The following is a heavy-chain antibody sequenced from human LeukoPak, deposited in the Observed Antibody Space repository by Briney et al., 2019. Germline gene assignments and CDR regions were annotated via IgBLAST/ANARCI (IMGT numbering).Heavy chain of an antibody. CDR3: ARAVPPDFGVYYFDY. J-gene: IGHJ4*02. CDR2: IYYSGST. D-gene: IGHD3-3*01. CDR1: GGSISSSSYY. V-gene: IGHV4-39*01. Sequence: SETLSLTCTVSGGSISSSSYYWGWIRQPPGKGLEWIGSIYYSGSTYYNPSPKSRVTISVDTSKNQFSLKLSSVTAADTAVYYCARAVPPDFGVYYFDYWGQGTLVTVSS.